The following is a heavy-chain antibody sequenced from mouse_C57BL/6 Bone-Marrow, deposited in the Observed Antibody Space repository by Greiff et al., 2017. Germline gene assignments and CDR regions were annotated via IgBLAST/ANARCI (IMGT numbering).Heavy chain of an antibody. D-gene: IGHD1-1*01. J-gene: IGHJ1*03. Sequence: QVQLQQPGAELVMPGASVKLSCKASGYTFTSYWMHWVKQRPGQGLEWIGEIDPSASYTNYNQKFKGKSTLTVDKYSRPAYLQLSSLTSEVSAVYYWASDWEDGSSWGSWYFDVWGTGTTVTVSS. V-gene: IGHV1-69*01. CDR2: IDPSASYT. CDR1: GYTFTSYW. CDR3: ASDWEDGSSWGSWYFDV.